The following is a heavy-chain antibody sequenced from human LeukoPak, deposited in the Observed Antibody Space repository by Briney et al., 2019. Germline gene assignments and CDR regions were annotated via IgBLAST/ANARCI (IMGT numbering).Heavy chain of an antibody. CDR2: INPNSGGT. D-gene: IGHD7-27*01. CDR3: ARETELGIDCFDY. J-gene: IGHJ4*02. CDR1: GYTFTGYY. Sequence: GASVKVSCKASGYTFTGYYMHWVRQAPGQGLEWMGWINPNSGGTNYAQKFQGRVTMTRDTSISTAYMELSRLRSDDTAVYYCARETELGIDCFDYWGQGTLVTVSS. V-gene: IGHV1-2*02.